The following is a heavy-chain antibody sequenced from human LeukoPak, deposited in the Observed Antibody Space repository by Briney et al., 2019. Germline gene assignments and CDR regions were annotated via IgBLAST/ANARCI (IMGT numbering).Heavy chain of an antibody. CDR1: GFTFSDYY. J-gene: IGHJ6*03. D-gene: IGHD2-2*01. V-gene: IGHV3-11*01. CDR2: ISRSGSTV. Sequence: GGSLRLSCAASGFTFSDYYMSWIRQAPGKGLEWVSYISRSGSTVYYADSVKGRFTISRDNAKNSLYLQMNSLRAEDTAVYYCARDYERVVPAARYYYYMDVWGKGTTVTVSS. CDR3: ARDYERVVPAARYYYYMDV.